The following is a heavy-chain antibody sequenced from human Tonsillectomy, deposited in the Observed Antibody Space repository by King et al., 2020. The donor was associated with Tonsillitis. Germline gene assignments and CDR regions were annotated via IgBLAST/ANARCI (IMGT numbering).Heavy chain of an antibody. D-gene: IGHD3-3*01. V-gene: IGHV2-5*01. J-gene: IGHJ4*02. Sequence: TLQESGPTLVNPTQTLTLTCTFSGFSLSTSGVGVGWIRQPPGQALEWLALIYWTDDKRYSPSLKSRLTISKDTSKNQVVLTMTNMDPVDTATYYCAHSTRPVLRFLEWLRFDYWGQGTLVTVSS. CDR1: GFSLSTSGVG. CDR3: AHSTRPVLRFLEWLRFDY. CDR2: IYWTDDK.